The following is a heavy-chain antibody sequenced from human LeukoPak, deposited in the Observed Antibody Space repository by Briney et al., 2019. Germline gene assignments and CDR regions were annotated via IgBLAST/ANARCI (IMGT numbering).Heavy chain of an antibody. Sequence: PSETLSLTCTVSGGSISSYYWSWIRQPPGRELEGIGYIYSSGSTNYNPSLKSRVTISVDTSKNQFSLKLSSVTAADTAVYYCARHPPYRGYYHYGMDVWGQGTTVTVSS. CDR1: GGSISSYY. J-gene: IGHJ6*02. CDR2: IYSSGST. V-gene: IGHV4-59*08. D-gene: IGHD3-16*02. CDR3: ARHPPYRGYYHYGMDV.